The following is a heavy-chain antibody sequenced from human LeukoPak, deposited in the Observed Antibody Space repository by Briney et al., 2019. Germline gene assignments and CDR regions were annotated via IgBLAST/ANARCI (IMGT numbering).Heavy chain of an antibody. CDR3: ARVEEIVVVPAAYFDY. CDR1: GGSISSSSYY. D-gene: IGHD2-2*01. CDR2: IYYSGST. V-gene: IGHV4-39*07. J-gene: IGHJ4*02. Sequence: SETLSLTCTVSGGSISSSSYYWGWIRQPPGKGLEWIGSIYYSGSTYYNPSLKSRVTISVDTSKNQFSLKLSSVTAADTAVYYCARVEEIVVVPAAYFDYWGQGTLVTVSS.